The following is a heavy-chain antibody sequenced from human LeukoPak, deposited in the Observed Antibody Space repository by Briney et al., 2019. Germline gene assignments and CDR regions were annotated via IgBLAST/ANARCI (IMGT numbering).Heavy chain of an antibody. CDR3: ARGRYYYGSGSYWTHYYYGLDV. CDR2: IFYSGST. J-gene: IGHJ6*02. CDR1: GGSISGGDYY. Sequence: PSQTLSLTCTVSGGSISGGDYYWSWIRQPPGKGLEWIGHIFYSGSTYYNPSLKSRVTISVGTSKNQFSLKLSSVTAADTAVYHCARGRYYYGSGSYWTHYYYGLDVWGQGTTVTVSS. V-gene: IGHV4-30-4*01. D-gene: IGHD3-10*01.